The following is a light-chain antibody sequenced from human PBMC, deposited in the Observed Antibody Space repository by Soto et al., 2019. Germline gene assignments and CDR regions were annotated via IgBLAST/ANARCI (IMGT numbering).Light chain of an antibody. CDR3: QQYGSSIP. CDR2: GAS. J-gene: IGKJ5*01. Sequence: EIVLTQSPGTLSFSPLERATLSFRASQSVSSSYLAWYQQKPGQAPRLLIYGASSRATGIPDRFSGSGSGTDFTLTISRLEPEDFAVYYCQQYGSSIPFGQGTRLEI. V-gene: IGKV3-20*01. CDR1: QSVSSSY.